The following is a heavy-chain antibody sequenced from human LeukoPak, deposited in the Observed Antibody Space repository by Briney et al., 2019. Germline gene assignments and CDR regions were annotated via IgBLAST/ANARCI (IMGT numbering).Heavy chain of an antibody. J-gene: IGHJ4*02. CDR1: GFTFSSCG. D-gene: IGHD5-12*01. CDR2: IWFDGSDK. CDR3: ARDGYSGYDFYFDY. V-gene: IGHV3-33*01. Sequence: PGGSLRLSCAASGFTFSSCGMHWVRQAPGKGLEWVAVIWFDGSDKYCADSVKGRFTISRDNSKNTLYLQMNSLRAEDTAVYYCARDGYSGYDFYFDYWGQGSLVTVSS.